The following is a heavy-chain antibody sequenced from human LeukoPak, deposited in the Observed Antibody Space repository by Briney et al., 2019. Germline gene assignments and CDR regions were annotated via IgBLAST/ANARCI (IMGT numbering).Heavy chain of an antibody. CDR3: ARSLYGDYAETFDY. D-gene: IGHD4-17*01. CDR1: GFTFSDYA. V-gene: IGHV3-64*01. J-gene: IGHJ4*02. Sequence: SGGSLRLSCAASGFTFSDYAIHWVRQCPGKGLEYVSTISGNGGSTFYANSVKGRFTISRDNSKNTLYLQMGSLRAEDTAVYYCARSLYGDYAETFDYWGQGTLVTVSS. CDR2: ISGNGGST.